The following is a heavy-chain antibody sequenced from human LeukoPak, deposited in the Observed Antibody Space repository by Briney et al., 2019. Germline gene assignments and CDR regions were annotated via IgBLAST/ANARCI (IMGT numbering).Heavy chain of an antibody. CDR2: IYPGDSDT. CDR3: ATFRYTSGWYGDY. J-gene: IGHJ4*02. CDR1: GYSFTNYW. Sequence: GESLKISCKGSGYSFTNYWIGWVRQMPGKGLEWLGIIYPGDSDTKYSPSFQGQVTISADKSISTAYLQWGSLKASDTAMYYCATFRYTSGWYGDYWGQGTLVAVSS. D-gene: IGHD6-19*01. V-gene: IGHV5-51*01.